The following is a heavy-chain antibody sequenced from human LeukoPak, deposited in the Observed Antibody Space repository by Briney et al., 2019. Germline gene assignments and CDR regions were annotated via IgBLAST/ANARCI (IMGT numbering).Heavy chain of an antibody. V-gene: IGHV3-23*01. Sequence: GGSLRLSCAASGFTFSSYAMSWVRQAPGKGLEWVSAISGSGGSTYCADSVKGRFTISRDNSKNTLYLQMNSLRAEDTAVYYCAKSVSRYYYDSSGYYYWGQGTLVTVSS. D-gene: IGHD3-22*01. J-gene: IGHJ4*02. CDR2: ISGSGGST. CDR1: GFTFSSYA. CDR3: AKSVSRYYYDSSGYYY.